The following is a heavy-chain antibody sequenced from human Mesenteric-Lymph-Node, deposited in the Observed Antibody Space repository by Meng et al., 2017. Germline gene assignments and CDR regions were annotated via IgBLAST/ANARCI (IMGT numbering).Heavy chain of an antibody. CDR1: GFTFSSYS. CDR3: ARDRDVFYNWFDP. CDR2: MSSSSSYI. D-gene: IGHD3-10*02. J-gene: IGHJ5*02. Sequence: GESLKISCAASGFTFSSYSMNWVRQAPGKGLEWVSSMSSSSSYIYYADSVKGRFTISRDNAKNSLYLQMNSLRAEDTAVYYCARDRDVFYNWFDPWGQGTLVTV. V-gene: IGHV3-21*01.